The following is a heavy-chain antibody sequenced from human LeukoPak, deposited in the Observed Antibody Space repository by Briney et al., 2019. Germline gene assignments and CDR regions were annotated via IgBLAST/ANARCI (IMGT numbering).Heavy chain of an antibody. Sequence: GGSLRLSCAASGFTFSSYAMHWVRQAPGKGLEYVSAISSNGDNTYYTNSVKGRFTISRDNSKNTLYLQMGSLRAEDVAVYYCASEGAYSSSWPPRDYYYYGMDVWGQGTTVTVSS. CDR3: ASEGAYSSSWPPRDYYYYGMDV. V-gene: IGHV3-64*01. CDR2: ISSNGDNT. CDR1: GFTFSSYA. D-gene: IGHD6-13*01. J-gene: IGHJ6*02.